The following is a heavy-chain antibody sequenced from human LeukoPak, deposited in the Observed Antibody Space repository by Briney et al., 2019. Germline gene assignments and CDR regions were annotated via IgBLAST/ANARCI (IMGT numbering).Heavy chain of an antibody. CDR1: GFTLNRYE. V-gene: IGHV3-48*03. CDR2: ISSSGSTI. J-gene: IGHJ4*02. Sequence: PGGSLRLSCAASGFTLNRYEMNWVRQAPGKGLEGVSYISSSGSTIYYADSVKGRFTISRDNAKNSLYLQMNSLRAEDTAVYYCARDSAGSGSYVGYFEYWGQGTLVTVSS. D-gene: IGHD3-10*01. CDR3: ARDSAGSGSYVGYFEY.